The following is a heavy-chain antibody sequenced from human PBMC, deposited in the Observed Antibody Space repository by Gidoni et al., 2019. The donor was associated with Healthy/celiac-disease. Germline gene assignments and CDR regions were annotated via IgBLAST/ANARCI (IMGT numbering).Heavy chain of an antibody. D-gene: IGHD3-9*01. J-gene: IGHJ4*02. CDR3: AKDRGDTGADDY. CDR2: ISYDGSHK. Sequence: QVQLVESGGGVVQPGRSLRLSCAASGFTFSSYGMHWVRQAPGKGLEWVAVISYDGSHKYYADSVKGRFTISRDNSKNTLYLQMNSLRAEDTAVYYCAKDRGDTGADDYWGQGTLVTVSS. CDR1: GFTFSSYG. V-gene: IGHV3-30*18.